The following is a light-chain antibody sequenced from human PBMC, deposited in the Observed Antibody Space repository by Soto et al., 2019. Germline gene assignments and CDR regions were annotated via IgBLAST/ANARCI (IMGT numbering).Light chain of an antibody. CDR2: DVS. CDR1: SSDVGGYNY. J-gene: IGLJ3*02. Sequence: QSALTQPASVSGSPGQSITISCTGTSSDVGGYNYVSWYQQHPGKAPKLMIYDVSYRPSGVSNRFSGSKSGNTASLTISGLQADDEADYYCSSYTSCSTVVFGGGTKVTVL. CDR3: SSYTSCSTVV. V-gene: IGLV2-14*03.